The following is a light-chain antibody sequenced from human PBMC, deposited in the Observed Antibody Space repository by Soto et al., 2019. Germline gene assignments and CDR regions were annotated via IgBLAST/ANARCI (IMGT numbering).Light chain of an antibody. J-gene: IGKJ1*01. Sequence: DIQMTQSPSTLSSSGGDRVSITCRASQNIDKWLAWYQQKPQKAPKLLIFDASTLESGVPSRFSGSGSGTEFTLTISSLQPDDFATYYCQQYNTYQGTFGPGTKVDI. V-gene: IGKV1-5*01. CDR1: QNIDKW. CDR3: QQYNTYQGT. CDR2: DAS.